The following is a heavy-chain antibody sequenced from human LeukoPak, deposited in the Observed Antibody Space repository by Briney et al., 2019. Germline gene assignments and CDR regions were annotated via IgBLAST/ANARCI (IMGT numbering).Heavy chain of an antibody. CDR1: GFTFRSYS. CDR3: ARGSGNLAYPYGMDV. D-gene: IGHD3-10*01. Sequence: GGPQRLPCAASGFTFRSYSKNWARQSPGKTRECVSSIKSSSSYIYHTDSVKGRFIISRDNAKRSLYLQMNSLRAEDTAVYYCARGSGNLAYPYGMDVWGQGTTVTVSS. V-gene: IGHV3-21*01. J-gene: IGHJ6*02. CDR2: IKSSSSYI.